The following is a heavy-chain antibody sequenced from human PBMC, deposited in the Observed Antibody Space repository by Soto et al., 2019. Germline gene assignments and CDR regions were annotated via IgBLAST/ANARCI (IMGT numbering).Heavy chain of an antibody. CDR2: ISGSGGST. D-gene: IGHD6-13*01. V-gene: IGHV3-23*01. J-gene: IGHJ4*02. CDR1: GFTFSSYA. Sequence: EVQLLESGGGLEQPGGSLRLSCAASGFTFSSYAMRWVRQAPGKGLEWVSAISGSGGSTYYADSVKGRFTISRDNSKNTLHLQMNSLRAEDTAVYYCTRRGPGTYFDYWGQGTLVTVSS. CDR3: TRRGPGTYFDY.